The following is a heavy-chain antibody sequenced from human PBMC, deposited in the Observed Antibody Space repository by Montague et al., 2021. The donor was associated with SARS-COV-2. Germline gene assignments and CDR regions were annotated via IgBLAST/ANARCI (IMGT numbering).Heavy chain of an antibody. J-gene: IGHJ4*02. CDR3: ARGRGYDWN. D-gene: IGHD5-12*01. CDR2: ISSSGSII. CDR1: GFTFSSYE. V-gene: IGHV3-48*03. Sequence: SLRLSCAASGFTFSSYEMNWVRQAPGKGLEWVSYISSSGSIIYYADSVKGRLTISRDNAKNSLYLQMNSLRAEDTAVYYCARGRGYDWNWGQGTLVTVSS.